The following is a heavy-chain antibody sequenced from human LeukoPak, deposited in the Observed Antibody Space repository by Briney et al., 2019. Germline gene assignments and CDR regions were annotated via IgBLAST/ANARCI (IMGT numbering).Heavy chain of an antibody. Sequence: GASVKVSCKASGYTFTSYGISWVRQAPGQGLEWMGWISAYNGNTNYAQKLQGGVTMTTDTSTRTAYMELRSLRSDDTAVYYCARASGNNYYDSSGCDYWGQGTLVTVSS. V-gene: IGHV1-18*01. J-gene: IGHJ4*02. D-gene: IGHD3-22*01. CDR2: ISAYNGNT. CDR3: ARASGNNYYDSSGCDY. CDR1: GYTFTSYG.